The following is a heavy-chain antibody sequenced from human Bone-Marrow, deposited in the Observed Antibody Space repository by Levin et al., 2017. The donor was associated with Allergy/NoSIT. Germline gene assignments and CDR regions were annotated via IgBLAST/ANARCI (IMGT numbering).Heavy chain of an antibody. CDR2: MSNSGSPI. V-gene: IGHV3-11*01. Sequence: GSLRLSCAASGFTFSDYYMSWIRQAPGQGLQWVSYMSNSGSPIYYADSVTGRFTISRDNAKNSLYLQMNSLRAEDTSVYYCARALRRGYYYYGMDVWGQGTTVTVSS. J-gene: IGHJ6*02. CDR3: ARALRRGYYYYGMDV. CDR1: GFTFSDYY.